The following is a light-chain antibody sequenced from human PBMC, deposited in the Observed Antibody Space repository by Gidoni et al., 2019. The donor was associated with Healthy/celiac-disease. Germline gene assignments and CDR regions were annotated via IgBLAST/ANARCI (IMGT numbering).Light chain of an antibody. CDR1: QSVLYSSNNKNY. Sequence: DIVMTQSPDSLAVSLGERATINCKSSQSVLYSSNNKNYLAWYQHKPGQPPKRLIYWASTRESGVPDRFSGSGSGTDFTLTISSLQAEDVAVYYCQQYYSTPRTFGQGTKVEIK. V-gene: IGKV4-1*01. CDR2: WAS. J-gene: IGKJ1*01. CDR3: QQYYSTPRT.